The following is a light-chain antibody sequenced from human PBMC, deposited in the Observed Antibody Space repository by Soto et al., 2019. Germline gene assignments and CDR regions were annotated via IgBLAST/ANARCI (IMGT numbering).Light chain of an antibody. CDR1: QSVSSSY. Sequence: EIVLTQSPGTLSLSPGEGATLSCRASQSVSSSYLAWHQQKPGQAPRLLIYGASSRATGIPDRFSGSGSGTDFTLTISRLEPEDFAVYYCQQYGSSILTFGQGTRLEIK. J-gene: IGKJ5*01. CDR3: QQYGSSILT. CDR2: GAS. V-gene: IGKV3-20*01.